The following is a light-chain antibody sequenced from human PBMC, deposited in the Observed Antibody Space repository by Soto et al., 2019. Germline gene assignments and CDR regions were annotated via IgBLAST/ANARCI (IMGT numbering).Light chain of an antibody. J-gene: IGKJ1*01. Sequence: DIQMTQSPSTLSASVGDRVTITCRASQSISSWLAWYQQKPGKAPKLLIYDASSLESGVPSRFSGSGSGTEFTLPISSLQPDDFATYYCQHPLFGQGTKVEIK. CDR2: DAS. CDR1: QSISSW. V-gene: IGKV1-5*01. CDR3: QHPL.